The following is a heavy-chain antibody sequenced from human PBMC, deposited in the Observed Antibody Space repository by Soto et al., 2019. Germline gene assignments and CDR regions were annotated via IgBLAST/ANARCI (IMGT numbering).Heavy chain of an antibody. V-gene: IGHV4-39*01. Sequence: QLQLQESGPGLVKPSETLSLTCTVSGGSISSSSYYWGWIRQPPGKGLEWIGSIYYSGSTYYNPSLKSRVTISVDTPKNQFSLKLSSVTAADTAVYCCARPGLYSSGWPWAGGDNWFDPWGQGTLVTVSS. J-gene: IGHJ5*02. CDR1: GGSISSSSYY. D-gene: IGHD6-19*01. CDR2: IYYSGST. CDR3: ARPGLYSSGWPWAGGDNWFDP.